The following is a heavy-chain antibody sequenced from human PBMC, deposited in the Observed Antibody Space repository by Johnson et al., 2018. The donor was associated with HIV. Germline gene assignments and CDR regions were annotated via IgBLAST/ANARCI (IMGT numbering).Heavy chain of an antibody. V-gene: IGHV3-33*01. J-gene: IGHJ3*02. CDR3: AGSMTTVTVAFDI. D-gene: IGHD4-17*01. Sequence: QVQLVESGGGVVQPGRSLRLSCTASGFTFSSYGMHWVRQAPGKGLEWVAVTWYDGSNKNYADAVKGRFTIARNNSKNTLYLQMNSLRAEDTAVYYFAGSMTTVTVAFDIWGQGTMVTVSS. CDR1: GFTFSSYG. CDR2: TWYDGSNK.